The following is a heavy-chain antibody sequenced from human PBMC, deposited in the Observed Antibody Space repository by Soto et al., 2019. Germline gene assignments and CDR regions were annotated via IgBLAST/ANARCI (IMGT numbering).Heavy chain of an antibody. D-gene: IGHD6-13*01. J-gene: IGHJ4*02. V-gene: IGHV4-59*01. CDR3: ARDRIAAAGTGYFDY. CDR1: GGSISSYY. Sequence: QVQLQESGPGLVKPSETLSLTCTVSGGSISSYYWSWIRQPPGKGLEWIGYIYYSGSTNYNPSLKSRVTISVYTSKNQFSLKLSSVTAADTAVYYCARDRIAAAGTGYFDYWGQGTLVTVSS. CDR2: IYYSGST.